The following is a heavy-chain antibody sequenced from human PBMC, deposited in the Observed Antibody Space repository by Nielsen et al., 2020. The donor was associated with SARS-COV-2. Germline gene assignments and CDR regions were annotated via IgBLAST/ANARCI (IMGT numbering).Heavy chain of an antibody. CDR3: AKENFESTDYGEDAFDI. J-gene: IGHJ3*02. D-gene: IGHD4/OR15-4a*01. V-gene: IGHV3-23*01. CDR2: ISGRGHKS. Sequence: GESLKISCAASGFSFNTHAMDWVRQAPGKGLEWVSGISGRGHKSFYADHVKGRFTISRDNSKNTVYLQMHSLRAEDTALYYCAKENFESTDYGEDAFDIWGQGTLVTVSS. CDR1: GFSFNTHA.